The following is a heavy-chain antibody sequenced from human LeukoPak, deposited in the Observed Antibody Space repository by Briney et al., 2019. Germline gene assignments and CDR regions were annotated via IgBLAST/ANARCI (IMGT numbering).Heavy chain of an antibody. V-gene: IGHV4-38-2*01. CDR3: ARAGWIITSGIDY. D-gene: IGHD3-10*01. J-gene: IGHJ4*02. Sequence: SQTLSLTRGVSGYSISRGYYWAWIRQPPGKGLEWIGTIYHTGSTSYTPSLGSRVTISVDTSKNEFSRNLNSVTAADTAVYYCARAGWIITSGIDYWGQGALVTVSS. CDR2: IYHTGST. CDR1: GYSISRGYY.